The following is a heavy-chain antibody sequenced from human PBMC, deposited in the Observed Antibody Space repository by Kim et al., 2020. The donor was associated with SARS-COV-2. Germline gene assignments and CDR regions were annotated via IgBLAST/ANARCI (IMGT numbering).Heavy chain of an antibody. Sequence: AASVKGRFTISRDNAKNSLYLQMNSLRAEDTALYYCAKDIKDYYYYGMDVWGQGTTVTVSS. J-gene: IGHJ6*02. CDR3: AKDIKDYYYYGMDV. V-gene: IGHV3-9*01. D-gene: IGHD2-15*01.